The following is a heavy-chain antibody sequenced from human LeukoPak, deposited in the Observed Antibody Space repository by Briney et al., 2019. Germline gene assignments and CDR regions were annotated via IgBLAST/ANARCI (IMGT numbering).Heavy chain of an antibody. CDR1: GFTFSSYA. D-gene: IGHD2-21*01. CDR3: AKLCGLFLHLDV. J-gene: IGHJ6*04. CDR2: ISGSGGST. V-gene: IGHV3-23*01. Sequence: PGGSLRLSCAASGFTFSSYAMSWVRQAPGKGLEWVSAISGSGGSTYYADSVKGRFTISRDNSKNTLYLQMNSLRAEDTAVYYRAKLCGLFLHLDVWGKGTTVTVSS.